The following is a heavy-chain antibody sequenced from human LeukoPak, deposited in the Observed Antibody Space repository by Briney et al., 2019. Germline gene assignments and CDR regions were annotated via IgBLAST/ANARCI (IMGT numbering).Heavy chain of an antibody. CDR1: GFTFSSHW. Sequence: GGSLRLSCAASGFTFSSHWMHWVRQAPGKGLVWVSRINSDGSSTSYADSVKGRFTISRDNAKNTLYLQMNSLRAEDTAVYYCHVLRFLEWSPTSDYWGQGTLVTVSS. J-gene: IGHJ4*02. V-gene: IGHV3-74*01. CDR2: INSDGSST. CDR3: HVLRFLEWSPTSDY. D-gene: IGHD3-3*01.